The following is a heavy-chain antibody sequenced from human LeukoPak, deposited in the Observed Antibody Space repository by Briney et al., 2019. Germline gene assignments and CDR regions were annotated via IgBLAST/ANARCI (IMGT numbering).Heavy chain of an antibody. V-gene: IGHV3-23*01. Sequence: GGSLRLSCAASGFTFSSYAMSWVRQAPGKGLEWVSAISGSGGSTYYADSVKGRFTVSRDNSKNTLYLQMNSLRAEDTAVYYCAKVSYYDSSGHERDYFDYWGQGTLVTVSS. D-gene: IGHD3-22*01. CDR1: GFTFSSYA. CDR3: AKVSYYDSSGHERDYFDY. J-gene: IGHJ4*02. CDR2: ISGSGGST.